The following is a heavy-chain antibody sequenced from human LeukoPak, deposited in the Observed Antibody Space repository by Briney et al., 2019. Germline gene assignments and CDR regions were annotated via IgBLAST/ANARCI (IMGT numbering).Heavy chain of an antibody. CDR3: ARDGPSVTRKYYYYYYMDV. V-gene: IGHV3-7*01. D-gene: IGHD2-2*01. J-gene: IGHJ6*03. Sequence: PGGSLRLSCAASGFTFSSYWMTWVRQVPGKGLEWAASIKDDGGEQPYVDSVKGRFTISRDNAKSSLYLQMNSLRTEDTAVYYCARDGPSVTRKYYYYYYMDVWGNGTTVTVSS. CDR2: IKDDGGEQ. CDR1: GFTFSSYW.